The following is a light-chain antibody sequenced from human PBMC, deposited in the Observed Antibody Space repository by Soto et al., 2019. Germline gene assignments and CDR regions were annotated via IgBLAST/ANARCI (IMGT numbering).Light chain of an antibody. CDR2: DAS. CDR3: QQYNNWPRT. CDR1: QSAISN. Sequence: EIVMTQSPATLSVSPGERVTLSCRASQSAISNLAWYQQKPGQTPSLLIYDASTRANDIPARFSGSGSGTDFTITISSLLSEDFAVYYCQQYNNWPRTFGQGTKVDIK. V-gene: IGKV3-15*01. J-gene: IGKJ1*01.